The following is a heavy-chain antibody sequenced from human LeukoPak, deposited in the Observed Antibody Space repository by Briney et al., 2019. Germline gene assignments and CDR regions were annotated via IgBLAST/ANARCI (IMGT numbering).Heavy chain of an antibody. D-gene: IGHD4-17*01. CDR1: GFTFSNYG. V-gene: IGHV3-30*02. CDR3: AKDFIAVSTVTTGWFDP. Sequence: GGSLRLSCGASGFTFSNYGMLWVRQAPGKGLEWVAFIRYDGSNKYYADSVKGRFTISRDNSKNTLYLQMNSLRAEDTAVYYCAKDFIAVSTVTTGWFDPWGQGTLVTVSS. J-gene: IGHJ5*02. CDR2: IRYDGSNK.